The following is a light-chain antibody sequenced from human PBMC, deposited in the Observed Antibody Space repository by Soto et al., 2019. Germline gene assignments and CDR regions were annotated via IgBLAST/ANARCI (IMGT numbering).Light chain of an antibody. CDR3: QQYSSYYT. CDR1: QSVSSSY. V-gene: IGKV3-20*01. Sequence: EIVLTQSPGTLSLSPGERATLCCRASQSVSSSYLAWYQQKPGQAPRLLIYGASSRATGIPARFSGSGSGTQFTLTISSLQPDDFATYYCQQYSSYYTFGQGTKVDIK. CDR2: GAS. J-gene: IGKJ2*01.